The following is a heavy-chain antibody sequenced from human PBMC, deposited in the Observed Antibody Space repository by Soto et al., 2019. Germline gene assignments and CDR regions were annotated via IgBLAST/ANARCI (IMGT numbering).Heavy chain of an antibody. Sequence: QVQLVESGGGVVQPGRSLRLSCAASGFTFSSYGMHWVRQAPGKGLEWVAVIWYDGSNKYYADSVKGRFTISRDNSKNTLYLQMNSLRAEDTAVYYCARDSVINPPRFDYWGQGTLVTVSS. J-gene: IGHJ4*02. V-gene: IGHV3-33*01. CDR1: GFTFSSYG. CDR3: ARDSVINPPRFDY. CDR2: IWYDGSNK.